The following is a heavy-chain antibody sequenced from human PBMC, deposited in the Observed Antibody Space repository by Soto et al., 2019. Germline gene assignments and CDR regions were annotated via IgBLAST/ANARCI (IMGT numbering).Heavy chain of an antibody. CDR1: GGSISSGGYY. D-gene: IGHD3-3*01. J-gene: IGHJ4*02. V-gene: IGHV4-31*03. CDR3: ARDQGRHDFWSGSSPRFDY. CDR2: IYYSGST. Sequence: SETLSLTCTVSGGSISSGGYYWSWIRQHPGKGLEWIGYIYYSGSTYYNPSLKSRVTISVDTSKNQFSLKLSSVTAADTAVYYCARDQGRHDFWSGSSPRFDYWGQGTLVTVSS.